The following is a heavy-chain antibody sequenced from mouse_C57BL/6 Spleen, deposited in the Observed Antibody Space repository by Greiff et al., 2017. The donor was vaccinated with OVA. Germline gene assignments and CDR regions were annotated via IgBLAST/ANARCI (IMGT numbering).Heavy chain of an antibody. J-gene: IGHJ2*01. D-gene: IGHD1-1*01. CDR1: GYAFSSSW. Sequence: QVHVKQSGPELVKPGASVKISCKASGYAFSSSWMNWVKQRPGKGLEWIGRIYPGDGDTNYNGKFKGKATLTADKSSSTADMQLSSLTSEVSAVYFCARSSVVGNYWGKGTTLTVSS. CDR3: ARSSVVGNY. CDR2: IYPGDGDT. V-gene: IGHV1-82*01.